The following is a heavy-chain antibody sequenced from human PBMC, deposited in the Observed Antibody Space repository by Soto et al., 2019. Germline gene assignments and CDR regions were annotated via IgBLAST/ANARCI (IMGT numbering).Heavy chain of an antibody. CDR2: FDPEDGET. V-gene: IGHV1-24*01. J-gene: IGHJ4*02. Sequence: ASVKVYCKVAGYTLTELSMHCVRQAPGKGLEWMGGFDPEDGETIYAQKFQGRVTMTEDTSTDTAYMELSSLRSEDTAVYYCETWREMAPQYYFDYWGQGTLVTVSS. CDR3: ETWREMAPQYYFDY. CDR1: GYTLTELS. D-gene: IGHD1-26*01.